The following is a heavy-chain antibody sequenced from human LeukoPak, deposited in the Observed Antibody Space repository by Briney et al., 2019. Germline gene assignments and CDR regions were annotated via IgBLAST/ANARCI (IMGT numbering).Heavy chain of an antibody. D-gene: IGHD2-2*01. V-gene: IGHV3-23*01. CDR2: ISVSGGT. Sequence: PGGSLRLSCAASGFTFSSYAMSWVRQSPVEGLEWVSTISVSGGTYYADSVKGRLTISRDNSKNTLYLQMNSLRAEDTAVYYCAKDCSTTSCYLFDCWGQGTLVTVSS. CDR3: AKDCSTTSCYLFDC. J-gene: IGHJ4*02. CDR1: GFTFSSYA.